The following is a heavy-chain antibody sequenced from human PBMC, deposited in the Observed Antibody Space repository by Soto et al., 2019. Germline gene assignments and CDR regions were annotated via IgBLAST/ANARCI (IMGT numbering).Heavy chain of an antibody. CDR1: GGSISSSSYY. Sequence: SETLSLTCTVSGGSISSSSYYWGWIRQPPGKGLEWIGSIYYSGSTYYNPSLKSRVTISVDTSKNQFSLKLSSLTAADTAVYYCARQMQKWLVLFKWFDPWGQGTLVTVSS. V-gene: IGHV4-39*01. D-gene: IGHD6-19*01. J-gene: IGHJ5*02. CDR2: IYYSGST. CDR3: ARQMQKWLVLFKWFDP.